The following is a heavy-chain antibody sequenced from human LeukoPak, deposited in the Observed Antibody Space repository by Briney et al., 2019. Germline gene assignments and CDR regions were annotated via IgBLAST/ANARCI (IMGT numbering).Heavy chain of an antibody. V-gene: IGHV4-30-4*08. Sequence: SQTLSLTCTVSGGSISSGDYYWSWIRQPPGKGLEWIGYIYYSGSTYYNPSLKSRVTISVDTSKNQFSLKLSSVTAADTAVYYCARPGVPAAMGDDAFDIWGQGTMVTVSS. CDR3: ARPGVPAAMGDDAFDI. D-gene: IGHD2-2*01. CDR2: IYYSGST. J-gene: IGHJ3*02. CDR1: GGSISSGDYY.